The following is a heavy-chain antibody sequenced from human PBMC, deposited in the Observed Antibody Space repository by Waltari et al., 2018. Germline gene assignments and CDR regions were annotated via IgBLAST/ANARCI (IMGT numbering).Heavy chain of an antibody. Sequence: EVQLVESGGGLVQPGGSLRLSCAASGFTVSSNYMSWVRQAPGKGLEWVSVIYSGGSTYYADSGKGRFTISRDNSKNTLYLQMNSLRAEDTAVYYCARVGVTVVVPAAPQGVDYWGQGTLVTVSS. J-gene: IGHJ4*02. CDR3: ARVGVTVVVPAAPQGVDY. CDR2: IYSGGST. V-gene: IGHV3-66*02. D-gene: IGHD2-2*01. CDR1: GFTVSSNY.